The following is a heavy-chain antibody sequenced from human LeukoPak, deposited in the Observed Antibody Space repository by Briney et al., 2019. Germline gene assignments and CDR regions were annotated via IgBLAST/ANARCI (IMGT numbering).Heavy chain of an antibody. D-gene: IGHD6-19*01. CDR2: VSYDGTHK. Sequence: PGGSLRLSCAASGFTFSSYGMHWVRQAPGKGLEWVAVVSYDGTHKYYADSVKGRFTVSRDNSKNTLYLQMSSLRAEDTAVYYCAKDRVAVAAYFLYWGQGTLVTVSS. J-gene: IGHJ4*02. V-gene: IGHV3-30*18. CDR3: AKDRVAVAAYFLY. CDR1: GFTFSSYG.